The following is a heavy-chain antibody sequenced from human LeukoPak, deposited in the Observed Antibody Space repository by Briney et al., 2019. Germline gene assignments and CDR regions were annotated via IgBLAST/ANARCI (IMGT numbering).Heavy chain of an antibody. CDR2: IYTSGST. CDR1: GGSISSGSYY. V-gene: IGHV4-61*02. CDR3: ARVSPHYYDSSGPNDAFDI. J-gene: IGHJ3*02. Sequence: SETLSLTCTVSGGSISSGSYYWSWIRQPAGKGLEWIGRIYTSGSTNYNPSLKSRVTISVDTSKNQFSLKPSSVTAADTAVYYCARVSPHYYDSSGPNDAFDIWGQGTMVTVSS. D-gene: IGHD3-22*01.